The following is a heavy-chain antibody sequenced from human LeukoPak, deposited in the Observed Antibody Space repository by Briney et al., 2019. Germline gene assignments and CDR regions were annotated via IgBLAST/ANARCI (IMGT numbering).Heavy chain of an antibody. CDR3: ARDYYYYMDV. V-gene: IGHV3-48*01. CDR2: ISSSSSTI. J-gene: IGHJ6*03. Sequence: QSGGSLRLSCAASGFTVSSNYMSWVRQAPGKGLEWVSYISSSSSTIYYADSVKGRFTISRDNAKNSLYLQMNSLRAEDTAVYYCARDYYYYMDVWGKGTTVTVSS. CDR1: GFTVSSNY.